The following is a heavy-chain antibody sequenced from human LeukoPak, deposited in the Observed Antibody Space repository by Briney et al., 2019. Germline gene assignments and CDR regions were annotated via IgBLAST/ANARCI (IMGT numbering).Heavy chain of an antibody. D-gene: IGHD6-19*01. CDR3: TRQTLGEAVAGFNWFDP. J-gene: IGHJ5*02. CDR2: IRSEANSYAT. CDR1: GFTFSGSA. Sequence: PGGSLRLSCAASGFTFSGSAMHWVRQASGKGLEWVGRIRSEANSYATAYAASVKGRFTISRDDSKNTAYLQMYSLKTEDTAVYYCTRQTLGEAVAGFNWFDPWGQGTLVTVSS. V-gene: IGHV3-73*01.